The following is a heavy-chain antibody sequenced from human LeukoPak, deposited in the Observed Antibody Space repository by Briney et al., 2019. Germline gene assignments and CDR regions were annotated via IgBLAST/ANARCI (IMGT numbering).Heavy chain of an antibody. D-gene: IGHD1-26*01. V-gene: IGHV3-7*01. CDR2: INQDETEK. CDR1: GFTFTNYW. Sequence: GGSLRLSCAVSGFTFTNYWMTWVRQAPGKGLEWVANINQDETEKFYVDSVVGRFTISRDNGMNFLYLQMNSLRAEDTAVYYCAKSGGFFDTWGQGTLVTVSS. J-gene: IGHJ5*02. CDR3: AKSGGFFDT.